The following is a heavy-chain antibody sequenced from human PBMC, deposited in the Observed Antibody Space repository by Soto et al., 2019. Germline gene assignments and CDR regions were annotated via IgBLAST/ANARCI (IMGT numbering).Heavy chain of an antibody. CDR3: ATSLGVAGTTDFDY. J-gene: IGHJ4*02. CDR2: ISSSSSYI. V-gene: IGHV3-21*01. Sequence: EVQLVESGGGLVKPGGSLRLSCAASGFTFSSYSMNWVRQAPGKGLEWVSSISSSSSYIYYADSVKGRFTISRDNAKNALYLHMSSLRAEDTAVYYCATSLGVAGTTDFDYWGQGTLVTVSS. CDR1: GFTFSSYS. D-gene: IGHD6-19*01.